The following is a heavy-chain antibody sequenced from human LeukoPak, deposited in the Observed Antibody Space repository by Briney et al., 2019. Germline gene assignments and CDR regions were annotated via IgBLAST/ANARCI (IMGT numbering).Heavy chain of an antibody. CDR2: INWNGGGT. V-gene: IGHV3-20*04. CDR3: AKVAVDGDIVVVPALVDY. CDR1: GVTLDDYG. D-gene: IGHD2-2*01. J-gene: IGHJ4*02. Sequence: GGSLRLSCSAAGVTLDDYGMSWVRRAPGKGLEWVSGINWNGGGTGYADSVKGRFTTSRDNSKNTLYLQMNSLRAEDTAVYYCAKVAVDGDIVVVPALVDYWGQGTLVTVSS.